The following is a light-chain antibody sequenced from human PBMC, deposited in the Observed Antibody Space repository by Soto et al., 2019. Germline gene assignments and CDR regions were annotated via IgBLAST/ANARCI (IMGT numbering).Light chain of an antibody. CDR3: QQYKNWPI. Sequence: IIITQSPATLSVSPEERVTLSCRTSHSVNSHVAWYQQKPRQAPRLLLYGASTRATGIPVRFSGSGFGTEFTLTISSLQSEDFAVYYCQQYKNWPIFGQGARLEIK. CDR2: GAS. J-gene: IGKJ5*01. V-gene: IGKV3-15*01. CDR1: HSVNSH.